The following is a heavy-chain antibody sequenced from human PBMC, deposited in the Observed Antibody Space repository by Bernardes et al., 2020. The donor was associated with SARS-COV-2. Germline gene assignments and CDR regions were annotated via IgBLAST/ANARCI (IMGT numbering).Heavy chain of an antibody. Sequence: ASVKVSCKASGYTSTSYGISWVRQAPGQGLEWMGWISGYNGGTNYAQKFQGRVTMTRDTSISTAYMELSRLRSDDTAVYYCARDPTVTTENYYYYYGMDVWGQGTTVTVSS. D-gene: IGHD4-17*01. V-gene: IGHV1-18*01. J-gene: IGHJ6*02. CDR1: GYTSTSYG. CDR3: ARDPTVTTENYYYYYGMDV. CDR2: ISGYNGGT.